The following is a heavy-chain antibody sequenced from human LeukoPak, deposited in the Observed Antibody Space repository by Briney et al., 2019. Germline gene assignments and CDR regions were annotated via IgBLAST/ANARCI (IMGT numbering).Heavy chain of an antibody. CDR2: ISWNSGSI. CDR3: AKAMYSSGWYQLDY. Sequence: GGSLRLPCAASGFTFDDYAMHWVRQAPGKGLEWVSGISWNSGSIGYADSVKGRFTISRDNAKNSLYLQMNSLRAEDTALYYCAKAMYSSGWYQLDYWGQGTLVTVSS. D-gene: IGHD6-19*01. J-gene: IGHJ4*02. V-gene: IGHV3-9*01. CDR1: GFTFDDYA.